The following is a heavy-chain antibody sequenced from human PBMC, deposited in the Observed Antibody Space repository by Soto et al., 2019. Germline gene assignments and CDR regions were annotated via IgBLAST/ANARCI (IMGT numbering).Heavy chain of an antibody. V-gene: IGHV4-31*03. CDR1: GGSISSGGYY. CDR2: IYYSGST. D-gene: IGHD1-1*01. J-gene: IGHJ4*02. Sequence: QVQLQESGPGLVKPSQTLSLTCTVSGGSISSGGYYWSWIRQHPGKGLEWIGYIYYSGSTYYNPALKSRVTISVDTSKHQFSLKLSSVTAADTAVYYCARVCPPTEAQTGYLDYWGQGTLVTVSS. CDR3: ARVCPPTEAQTGYLDY.